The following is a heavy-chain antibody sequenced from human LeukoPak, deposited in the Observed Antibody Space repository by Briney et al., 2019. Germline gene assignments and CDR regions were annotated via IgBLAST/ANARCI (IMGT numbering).Heavy chain of an antibody. Sequence: ASVKVSCKASGYTFTGYYMHWVRQAPGQGLEWMGWINPNSGGTNYAQKFQGRVTMTRDTSISTAYMELSRLRSDDTAVYYCARVAHSSGYSNYFDYWGQGTLVTVSS. CDR1: GYTFTGYY. D-gene: IGHD3-22*01. CDR2: INPNSGGT. V-gene: IGHV1-2*02. J-gene: IGHJ4*02. CDR3: ARVAHSSGYSNYFDY.